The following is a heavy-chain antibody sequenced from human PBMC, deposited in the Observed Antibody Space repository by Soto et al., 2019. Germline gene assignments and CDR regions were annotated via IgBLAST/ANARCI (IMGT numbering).Heavy chain of an antibody. CDR3: ANGRMRVVVPAADY. D-gene: IGHD2-2*01. J-gene: IGHJ4*02. V-gene: IGHV3-23*01. CDR1: GFTFSSYA. Sequence: GGSLRLSCAASGFTFSSYAMSWVRQAPGKGLEWVSAISGSGGSTYYADSVKGRFTISRDNSKNTLDLQMNSQRAEDRAVYYCANGRMRVVVPAADYWGQGTLVTVSS. CDR2: ISGSGGST.